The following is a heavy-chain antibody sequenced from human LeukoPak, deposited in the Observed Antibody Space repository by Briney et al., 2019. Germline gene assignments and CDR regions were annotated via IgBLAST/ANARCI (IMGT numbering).Heavy chain of an antibody. V-gene: IGHV1-69*04. Sequence: ASVTVSCKASGYTFTSYGISWVRQAPGQGLEWMGRIIPIFGIANYAQKFQGRVTITADKSTSTAYMELSSLRSEDTAVYYCARDKNYDILTGYYKEYYFDYWGQGTLVTVSS. D-gene: IGHD3-9*01. CDR2: IIPIFGIA. CDR3: ARDKNYDILTGYYKEYYFDY. CDR1: GYTFTSYG. J-gene: IGHJ4*02.